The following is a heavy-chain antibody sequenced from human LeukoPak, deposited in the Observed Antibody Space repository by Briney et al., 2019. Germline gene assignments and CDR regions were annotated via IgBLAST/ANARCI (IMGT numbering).Heavy chain of an antibody. V-gene: IGHV4-34*01. CDR1: GGSFSGYY. CDR3: ARDGPVVRGVIGY. CDR2: INHSGGT. J-gene: IGHJ4*02. Sequence: SETLSLTCAVYGGSFSGYYWSWIRQPPGKGLEWIGEINHSGGTNHNPSLKSRVTISVDTSKNQFSLKLSPVTAADTAVYYCARDGPVVRGVIGYWGQGTLVTVSS. D-gene: IGHD3-10*01.